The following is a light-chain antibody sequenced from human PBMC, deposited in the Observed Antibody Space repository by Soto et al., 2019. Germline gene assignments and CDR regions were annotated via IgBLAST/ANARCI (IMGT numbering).Light chain of an antibody. CDR1: SSVVGGYNY. Sequence: QSVLTQPASVSGSPGQSITISCTGTSSVVGGYNYVSWYQQHPGKAPKLMIYEVSNRPSGVSNRFSGSKSGNTASLTISGLQAEDEADYYCSSYTSSSTPVVFGGGTQLTVL. CDR3: SSYTSSSTPVV. CDR2: EVS. V-gene: IGLV2-14*01. J-gene: IGLJ2*01.